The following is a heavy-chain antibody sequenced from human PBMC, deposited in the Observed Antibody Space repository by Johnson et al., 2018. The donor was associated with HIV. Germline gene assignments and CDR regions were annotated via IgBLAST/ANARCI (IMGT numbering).Heavy chain of an antibody. Sequence: EVQLVESGGGLVQPGGSLRLSCAASGFTFSSYWMSWVRQAPGKGLEWVANIKQDGSEKYYVDSVKGRFTISRDNAKNSLHLQMNSLRGEDTAVYSCTRDVNYRDCSSTSCSDAFHIWGQGTMVTVSS. CDR1: GFTFSSYW. V-gene: IGHV3-7*01. CDR3: TRDVNYRDCSSTSCSDAFHI. CDR2: IKQDGSEK. D-gene: IGHD2-2*01. J-gene: IGHJ3*02.